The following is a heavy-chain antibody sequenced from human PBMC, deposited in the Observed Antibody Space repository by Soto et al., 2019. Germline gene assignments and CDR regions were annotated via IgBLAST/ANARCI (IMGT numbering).Heavy chain of an antibody. J-gene: IGHJ4*02. CDR1: GGSISSGDYY. CDR2: IYNSGNT. V-gene: IGHV4-30-4*01. Sequence: QVQLQESGPRLVKASQTLSLTCTVSGGSISSGDYYWSWIRQTPGEGLEWIGYIYNSGNTHYNPSLRSRATISAETSKNQFSLRLSSVIAADTAMYYCARRYYDYVWGSSFDYWGQGILVTVSS. CDR3: ARRYYDYVWGSSFDY. D-gene: IGHD3-16*01.